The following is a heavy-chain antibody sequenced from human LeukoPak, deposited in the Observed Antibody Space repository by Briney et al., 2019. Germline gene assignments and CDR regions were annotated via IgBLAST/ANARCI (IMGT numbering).Heavy chain of an antibody. CDR1: GGSFSGYY. CDR2: IYYSGST. CDR3: ARDFYDSRWASFDP. V-gene: IGHV4-59*01. D-gene: IGHD3-22*01. Sequence: SETLSLTCAVYGGSFSGYYWSWIRQPPGKGLEWIGYIYYSGSTNYNPSLKSRVTISVDTSKNQFSLKLSSVTAADTAVYYCARDFYDSRWASFDPWGQGTLVTVSS. J-gene: IGHJ5*02.